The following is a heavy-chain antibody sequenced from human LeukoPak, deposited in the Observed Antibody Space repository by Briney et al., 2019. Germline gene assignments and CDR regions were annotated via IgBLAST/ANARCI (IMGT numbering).Heavy chain of an antibody. J-gene: IGHJ6*03. CDR3: ARNEKTPQQLATLYYYYYMDV. CDR1: GYTFTGYY. Sequence: ASVKVSCKASGYTFTGYYMHWVRQAPGQGLEWMGWINPNSGGTNYAQKFQGRVTMTRDTSISTAYMELSGLRSDDTAVYYCARNEKTPQQLATLYYYYYMDVWGKGTTVTVSS. CDR2: INPNSGGT. V-gene: IGHV1-2*02. D-gene: IGHD6-13*01.